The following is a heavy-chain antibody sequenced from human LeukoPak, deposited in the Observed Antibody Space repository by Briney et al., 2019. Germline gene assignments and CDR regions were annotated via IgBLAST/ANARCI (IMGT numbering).Heavy chain of an antibody. Sequence: SETLFLTCTVSGGSISSYYWSWIRQPPGKGLEWIGYIYYSGSTNYIPSLKSRVTISVDTSKNQFSLKLSSVTAADTAVYYCATGPYSSSSWFDYWGQGTLVTVSS. CDR1: GGSISSYY. D-gene: IGHD6-6*01. CDR3: ATGPYSSSSWFDY. CDR2: IYYSGST. J-gene: IGHJ4*02. V-gene: IGHV4-59*01.